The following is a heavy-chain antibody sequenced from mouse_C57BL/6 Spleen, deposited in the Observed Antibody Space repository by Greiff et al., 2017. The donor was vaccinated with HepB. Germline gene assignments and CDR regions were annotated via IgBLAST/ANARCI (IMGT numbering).Heavy chain of an antibody. CDR2: INYDGSST. D-gene: IGHD1-1*01. CDR1: GFTFSDYY. J-gene: IGHJ1*03. V-gene: IGHV5-16*01. Sequence: EVHLVESEGGLVQPGSSMKLSCTASGFTFSDYYMAWVRQVPEKGLEWVANINYDGSSTYYLDSLKSRFIISRDNAKNILYLQMSSLKSEDTATYYCARDGSSRYWYFDVWGTGTTVTVSS. CDR3: ARDGSSRYWYFDV.